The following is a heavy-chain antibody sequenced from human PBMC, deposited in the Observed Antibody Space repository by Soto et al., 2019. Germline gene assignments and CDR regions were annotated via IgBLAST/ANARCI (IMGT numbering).Heavy chain of an antibody. CDR1: GFTFSSYG. D-gene: IGHD3-10*01. V-gene: IGHV3-30*18. CDR2: ISYDGSNK. Sequence: QVQLVESGGGVVQPGRSLRLSCAASGFTFSSYGMHWVRQAPGKGLEWVAVISYDGSNKYYADSVKGRFTISRDNSKNTLYLQMNSLRAEDTAVYYCAKTSVLPWFGELSKKYYFDYWGQGTLVTVSS. CDR3: AKTSVLPWFGELSKKYYFDY. J-gene: IGHJ4*02.